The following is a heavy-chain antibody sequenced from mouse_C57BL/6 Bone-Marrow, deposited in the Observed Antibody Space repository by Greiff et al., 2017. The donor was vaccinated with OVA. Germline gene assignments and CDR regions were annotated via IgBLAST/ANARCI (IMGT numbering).Heavy chain of an antibody. CDR3: TTGAY. Sequence: VQLKESGAELVRPGASVKLSCTASGFNIKDDYMHWVKQRPEQGLEWIGWIDPENGDTEYASKFQGKATITADTSSNTAYLQRSSLTAEDTAVYYCTTGAYWGQGTLVTVSA. CDR1: GFNIKDDY. V-gene: IGHV14-4*01. CDR2: IDPENGDT. J-gene: IGHJ3*01.